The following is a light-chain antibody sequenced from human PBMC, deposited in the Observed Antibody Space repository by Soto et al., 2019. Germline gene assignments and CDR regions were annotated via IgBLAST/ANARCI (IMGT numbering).Light chain of an antibody. CDR2: DAS. J-gene: IGKJ1*01. CDR1: QSVGSNY. V-gene: IGKV3-20*01. CDR3: QQYDRSPPRT. Sequence: EIVLTQSPGTLSLSPGERATLSCRASQSVGSNYLAWYQQKPGQAPRLLIYDASTKATGIPDRFSGSGSGTDFTLTITRLEPEDFAVYYCQQYDRSPPRTFGQGTKVEIK.